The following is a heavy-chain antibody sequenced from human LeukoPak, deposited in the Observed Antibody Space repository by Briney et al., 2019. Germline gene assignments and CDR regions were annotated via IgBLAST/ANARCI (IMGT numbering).Heavy chain of an antibody. CDR2: INSRSSTI. CDR1: RLTFSNYG. J-gene: IGHJ4*02. D-gene: IGHD1-26*01. CDR3: AKDQRWESPHYLDS. Sequence: GGSLRLSCAASRLTFSNYGVNWVRQAPGKGLEWVPYINSRSSTIYYADSVRGRFTISRDNSKNTLYVQMNSLRDEDTAVYYCAKDQRWESPHYLDSWGQGTLVTVSS. V-gene: IGHV3-48*02.